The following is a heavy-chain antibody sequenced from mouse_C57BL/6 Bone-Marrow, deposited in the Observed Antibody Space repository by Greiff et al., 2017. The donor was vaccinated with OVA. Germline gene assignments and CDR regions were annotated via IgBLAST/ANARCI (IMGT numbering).Heavy chain of an antibody. CDR3: ASPPYAMDY. CDR1: GFTFSSYA. V-gene: IGHV5-4*01. J-gene: IGHJ4*01. Sequence: EVQVVESGGGLVKPGGSLKLSCAASGFTFSSYAMSWVRQTPEKRLEWVATISDGGSYTYYPDNVKGRFTISRDNAKNNLYLQMSHLKSEDTAMYYCASPPYAMDYWGQGTSVTVSS. CDR2: ISDGGSYT.